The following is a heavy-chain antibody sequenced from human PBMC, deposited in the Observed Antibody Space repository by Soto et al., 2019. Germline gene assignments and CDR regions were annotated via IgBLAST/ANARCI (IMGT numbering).Heavy chain of an antibody. CDR3: ARVGIYQGAFDP. D-gene: IGHD3-16*02. V-gene: IGHV4-30-4*01. Sequence: SETLSLTCHVSGGSIRSGDYYWSWIRQPPGKGLEWIGYIYYNGNTYSVPSLESRVTMSADTSKNQFSLRLSSVAAADTALYFCARVGIYQGAFDPWGQGTRVTVSS. CDR2: IYYNGNT. CDR1: GGSIRSGDYY. J-gene: IGHJ5*02.